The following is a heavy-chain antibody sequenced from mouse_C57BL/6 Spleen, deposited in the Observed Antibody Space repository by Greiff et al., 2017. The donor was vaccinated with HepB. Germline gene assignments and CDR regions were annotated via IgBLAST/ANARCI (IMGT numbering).Heavy chain of an antibody. J-gene: IGHJ4*01. CDR2: ISSGSSTI. CDR1: GFTFSDYG. V-gene: IGHV5-17*01. D-gene: IGHD1-1*01. CDR3: ASYYGSPYAMDY. Sequence: EVMLVESGGGLVKPGGSLKLSCAASGFTFSDYGMHWVRQAPEKGLEWVAYISSGSSTIYYADTVKGRFTISRDNAKNTLFLQMTSLRSEDRAMYYCASYYGSPYAMDYWGRGTSVTVSS.